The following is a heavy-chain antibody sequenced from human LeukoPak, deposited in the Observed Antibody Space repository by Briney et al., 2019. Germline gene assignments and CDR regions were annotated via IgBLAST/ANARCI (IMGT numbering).Heavy chain of an antibody. CDR2: IYHSGST. CDR1: GGSISSGGYS. V-gene: IGHV4-30-2*01. Sequence: PSQNLSLTCAVSGGSISSGGYSWSWIRQPPGKGLEWIGYIYHSGSTYYNPSLKSRVTISVDRSKNQFSLKLSSVTAADTAVYYCARTAANTYYYFDDWGQGTLVTVSS. D-gene: IGHD2-2*01. CDR3: ARTAANTYYYFDD. J-gene: IGHJ4*02.